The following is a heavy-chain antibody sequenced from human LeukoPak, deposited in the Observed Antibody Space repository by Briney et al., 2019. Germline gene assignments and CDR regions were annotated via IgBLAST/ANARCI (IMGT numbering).Heavy chain of an antibody. CDR3: ARDYLSHYTGGSAGY. Sequence: GASVKVSCKASGYTFNNYGINWVRQAPGQGLEWMGWIRVHNGATNYAQKVQGRVTMTTDTSASTAYMELRSLTSDDTAVYYCARDYLSHYTGGSAGYWGQGTLVTVSS. V-gene: IGHV1-18*01. CDR1: GYTFNNYG. D-gene: IGHD3-3*01. CDR2: IRVHNGAT. J-gene: IGHJ4*02.